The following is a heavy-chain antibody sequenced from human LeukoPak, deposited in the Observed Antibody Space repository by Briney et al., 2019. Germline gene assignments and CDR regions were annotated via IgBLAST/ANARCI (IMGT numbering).Heavy chain of an antibody. CDR2: IIPIFGTA. CDR3: ARVDYYDSSGYSEIDY. Sequence: SVKVSCKASGGTFSSYAISWVRQAPGQGLEWMGRIIPIFGTANYAQKFQGRVTITTDKSTSTAYMELSSLRSEDTAVYYCARVDYYDSSGYSEIDYWGQGTLVTVSS. D-gene: IGHD3-22*01. J-gene: IGHJ4*02. CDR1: GGTFSSYA. V-gene: IGHV1-69*05.